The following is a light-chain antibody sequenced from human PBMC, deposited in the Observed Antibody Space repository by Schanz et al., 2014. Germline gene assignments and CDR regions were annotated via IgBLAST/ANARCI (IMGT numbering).Light chain of an antibody. Sequence: QSALTQPPSASGSPGQSVTISCTGTSSDVGGYNYVSWYQQHPGKAPKLMIYEVSQRPSGVPDRFSGSKSGTSASLAISGLQSEDEADYHCAAWDDSLQGWVFGGGTKLTVL. CDR2: EVS. CDR3: AAWDDSLQGWV. J-gene: IGLJ3*02. CDR1: SSDVGGYNY. V-gene: IGLV2-8*01.